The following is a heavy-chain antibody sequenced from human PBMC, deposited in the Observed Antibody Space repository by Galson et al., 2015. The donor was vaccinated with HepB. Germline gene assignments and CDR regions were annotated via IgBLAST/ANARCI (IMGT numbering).Heavy chain of an antibody. Sequence: SVKVSCKASGGTFSSYAISWVRQAPGQGLEWMGGIIPIFGTANYAQKFQGRVTITADKSTSTAYMELSSLRSEDTAVYYCASRLLVVPAAILWDYFDYWGQGTLVTVSS. D-gene: IGHD2-2*01. CDR3: ASRLLVVPAAILWDYFDY. CDR2: IIPIFGTA. J-gene: IGHJ4*02. V-gene: IGHV1-69*06. CDR1: GGTFSSYA.